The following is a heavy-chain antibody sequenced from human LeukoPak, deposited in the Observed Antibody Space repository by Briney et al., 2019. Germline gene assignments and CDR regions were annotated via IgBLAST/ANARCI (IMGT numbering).Heavy chain of an antibody. CDR3: ARPASWNYDYYYYMDV. J-gene: IGHJ6*03. CDR1: GGSISSSSYY. D-gene: IGHD1-1*01. Sequence: PSETLSLTCTVSGGSISSSSYYWGWIRQPPGKGLEWTGSIYYSGSTYYNPSLKSRVTISVDTSKNQFSLKLSSVTAADTAVYYCARPASWNYDYYYYMDVWGKGTTVTVSS. V-gene: IGHV4-39*01. CDR2: IYYSGST.